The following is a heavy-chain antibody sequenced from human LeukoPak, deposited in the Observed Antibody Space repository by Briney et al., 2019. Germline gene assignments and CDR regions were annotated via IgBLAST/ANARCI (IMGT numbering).Heavy chain of an antibody. D-gene: IGHD6-19*01. Sequence: GGSLKLSCVASGFSFGGYAISWIRLAPGKGLEWVAAISYEDGTNKYYADSVKGRFTISRDNSKNTLYLQMNSLRADDTAVYYCAKRRWLGGIGVADPFDYWGQGTLVTVSS. CDR2: ISYEDGTNK. V-gene: IGHV3-30*18. CDR1: GFSFGGYA. J-gene: IGHJ4*02. CDR3: AKRRWLGGIGVADPFDY.